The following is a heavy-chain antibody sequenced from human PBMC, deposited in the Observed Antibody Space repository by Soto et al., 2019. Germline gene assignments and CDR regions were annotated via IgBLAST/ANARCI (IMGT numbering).Heavy chain of an antibody. Sequence: GASVKVSCKASGYTFTGYYMHWVRQAPGQGLEWMGWINPNSGGTNYAQKFQGWVTMTRDTSISTAYMELSRLRSDDTAVYYCARGVSNDYGDYGPLAYWGQGTLVTVSS. V-gene: IGHV1-2*04. CDR1: GYTFTGYY. J-gene: IGHJ4*02. CDR2: INPNSGGT. CDR3: ARGVSNDYGDYGPLAY. D-gene: IGHD4-17*01.